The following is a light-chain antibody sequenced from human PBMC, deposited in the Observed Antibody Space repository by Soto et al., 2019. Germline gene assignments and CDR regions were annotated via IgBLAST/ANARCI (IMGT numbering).Light chain of an antibody. J-gene: IGKJ1*01. Sequence: DIVMTQSPLSLLVTPGEAAFISCWSSQSLLHKNKNTYFNWYLQKPGQSPQLLIYMGFKRASGVSDRFSGSGSGTYFTLTISRVEAGDAGVYYCMQALETPRTFGQGTKVEIK. CDR2: MGF. CDR1: QSLLHKNKNTY. CDR3: MQALETPRT. V-gene: IGKV2-28*01.